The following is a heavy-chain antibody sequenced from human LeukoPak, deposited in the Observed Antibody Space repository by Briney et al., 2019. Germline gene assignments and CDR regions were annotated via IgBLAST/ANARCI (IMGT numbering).Heavy chain of an antibody. D-gene: IGHD1-7*01. J-gene: IGHJ6*03. CDR2: IYYSGST. V-gene: IGHV4-59*01. CDR1: GGSISSYY. CDR3: ARGRAALGTYYFMDV. Sequence: SETLSLPCTVSGGSISSYYWNWLRQPPGKGLEWIGYIYYSGSTNYHPSLKSRVTISVDTSKNQFSLKMNSVTAADTAVYYCARGRAALGTYYFMDVWGKGTTVTVSS.